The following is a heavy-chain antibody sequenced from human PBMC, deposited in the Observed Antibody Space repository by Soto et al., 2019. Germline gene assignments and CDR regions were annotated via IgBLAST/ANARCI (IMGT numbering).Heavy chain of an antibody. CDR2: INAGNGNT. J-gene: IGHJ4*02. D-gene: IGHD2-21*02. CDR3: ARSIVVVTALAY. V-gene: IGHV1-3*05. CDR1: GYTFTSYA. Sequence: QVQLVQSGAEEKKPGASVKVSCKASGYTFTSYAMHWVRQAPGQRLEWMGWINAGNGNTKYSQKFQGRVTITRDTSASTAYMELSSLRSEDTAVYYCARSIVVVTALAYWGQGTLVPVSS.